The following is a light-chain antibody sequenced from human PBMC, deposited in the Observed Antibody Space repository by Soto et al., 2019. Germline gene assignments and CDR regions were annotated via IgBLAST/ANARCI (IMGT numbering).Light chain of an antibody. V-gene: IGKV3-20*01. J-gene: IGKJ1*01. Sequence: EIVLTQSPGTLSLSPGERATLSCRASQSVSSSYLAWYQQKPGQAPRLLIYGASSRATGIPDRFSGSGSGTDFPLTISRLEPEDFAVYYCQQYDSSTGWTFGQGTKVEIK. CDR3: QQYDSSTGWT. CDR1: QSVSSSY. CDR2: GAS.